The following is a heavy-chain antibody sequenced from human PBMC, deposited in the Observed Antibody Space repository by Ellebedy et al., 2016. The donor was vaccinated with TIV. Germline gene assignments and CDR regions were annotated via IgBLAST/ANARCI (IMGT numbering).Heavy chain of an antibody. CDR3: AREYYYGSGSYSINAFDI. J-gene: IGHJ3*02. V-gene: IGHV3-21*01. Sequence: GESLKISCAASGFTFSSYSMSWVRQAPGKGLEWVSSISRSSSSIYYADSVKGRFTISRDNAKNSLYLQMNSLRAEDTAVYYCAREYYYGSGSYSINAFDIWGQGTMVTVSS. CDR2: ISRSSSSI. D-gene: IGHD3-10*01. CDR1: GFTFSSYS.